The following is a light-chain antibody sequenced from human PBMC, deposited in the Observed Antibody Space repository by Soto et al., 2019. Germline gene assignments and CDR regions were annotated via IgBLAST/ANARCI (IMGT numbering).Light chain of an antibody. CDR3: QQYDSWT. V-gene: IGKV3-20*01. Sequence: EIVLTQSPGTLSLSPGERATLSCRASQSVSNNYLAWYQQKPGQAPRLLIDGASSRATGVPDRFSGSGSGTDFTLTISRLEPEDFAVYYCQQYDSWTFGQGTKVDIK. CDR2: GAS. J-gene: IGKJ1*01. CDR1: QSVSNNY.